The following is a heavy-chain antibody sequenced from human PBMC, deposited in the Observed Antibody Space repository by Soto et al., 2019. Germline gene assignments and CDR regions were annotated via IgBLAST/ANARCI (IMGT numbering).Heavy chain of an antibody. V-gene: IGHV1-2*04. CDR1: GYIFTGCY. CDR3: ARGLTLSDTSGYYVY. Sequence: SVKGSWKASGYIFTGCYVHCVRQAPRRGPEWMGWINPKSGVTNYAQKFQGLVTMTRDTSINTAYMELSSLRSDDTAVYYCARGLTLSDTSGYYVYWGQGSLVTVSS. CDR2: INPKSGVT. J-gene: IGHJ4*02. D-gene: IGHD3-22*01.